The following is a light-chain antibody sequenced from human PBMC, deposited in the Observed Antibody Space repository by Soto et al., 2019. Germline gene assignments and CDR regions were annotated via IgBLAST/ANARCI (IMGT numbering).Light chain of an antibody. J-gene: IGLJ1*01. CDR2: EVN. V-gene: IGLV2-14*01. CDR1: SSDIGAYDH. CDR3: CSYTNSDTRV. Sequence: SALTQPASVSGSPGQSIAISCTGTSSDIGAYDHVSWYQHHPGKAPKLIISEVNNRPSGVSTRFSGSKSDCTASLTISGLQAEDEADYYCCSYTNSDTRVFGTGTKVTVL.